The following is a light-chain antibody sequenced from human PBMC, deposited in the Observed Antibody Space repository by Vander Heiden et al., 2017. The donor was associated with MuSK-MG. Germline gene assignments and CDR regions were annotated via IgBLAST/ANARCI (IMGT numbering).Light chain of an antibody. CDR3: QQSGSSHL. CDR2: GAS. CDR1: QSVSSSY. V-gene: IGKV3-20*01. Sequence: EIVLTQSPGTLSLSPGERATLSCRASQSVSSSYLAWYQQKPGQAPRLLIYGASSRATGIPDRFTGSGSGTDFTLTISRLEPEDFAVYYCQQSGSSHLFGHGTKVDIK. J-gene: IGKJ3*01.